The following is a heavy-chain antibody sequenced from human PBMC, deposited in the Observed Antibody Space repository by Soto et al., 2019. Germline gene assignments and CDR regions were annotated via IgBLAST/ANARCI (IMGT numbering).Heavy chain of an antibody. V-gene: IGHV4-31*03. J-gene: IGHJ6*02. Sequence: SETLSLTCTVSGGSISSGGYYWSWIRQHPGKGLEWIGYIYYSGSTYYNPSLKSRVTISVDTSKNQFSLKLSSVTAAGTAVYYCAGDYYGSGSYYLPLDVWGQGTTVTVSS. D-gene: IGHD3-10*01. CDR2: IYYSGST. CDR3: AGDYYGSGSYYLPLDV. CDR1: GGSISSGGYY.